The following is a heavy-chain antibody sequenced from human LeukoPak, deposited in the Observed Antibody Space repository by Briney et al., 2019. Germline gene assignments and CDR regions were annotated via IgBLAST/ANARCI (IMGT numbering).Heavy chain of an antibody. CDR1: GYTFTSYG. CDR3: ARYGDANTPYYYYYYGMDV. J-gene: IGHJ6*02. D-gene: IGHD2-8*01. Sequence: ASVKVSCKASGYTFTSYGISWVRQAPGQGLEWMGWISAYNGNTNYAQKLQGRVTMTTDTSTSKAYMELRSLRSDDTAVYYCARYGDANTPYYYYYYGMDVWGQGTTVTVSS. CDR2: ISAYNGNT. V-gene: IGHV1-18*01.